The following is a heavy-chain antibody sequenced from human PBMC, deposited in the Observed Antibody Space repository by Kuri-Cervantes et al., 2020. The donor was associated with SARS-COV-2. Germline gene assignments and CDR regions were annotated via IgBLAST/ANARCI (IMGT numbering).Heavy chain of an antibody. J-gene: IGHJ4*02. D-gene: IGHD3-3*01. V-gene: IGHV4-39*01. CDR1: GDSISSSAYY. CDR3: ARQAQLRIFGVVISPANFDY. Sequence: SETLSLTCSVSGDSISSSAYYWGWIRQPPGKGLEWIGSIYYSGSTYYNPSLKSRVTISVDTSKNQFSLKLSSVTAADTAVYYCARQAQLRIFGVVISPANFDYWGQGTLVTVSS. CDR2: IYYSGST.